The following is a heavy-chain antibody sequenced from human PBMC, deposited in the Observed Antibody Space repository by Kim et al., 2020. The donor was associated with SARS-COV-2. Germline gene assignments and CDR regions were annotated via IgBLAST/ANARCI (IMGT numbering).Heavy chain of an antibody. V-gene: IGHV3-21*01. J-gene: IGHJ4*02. Sequence: SVKGRFTISRDNAKNSLYLQMNSLRAEDTAVYYCARDPPYCSSTSCYADYWGQGTLVTVSS. D-gene: IGHD2-2*01. CDR3: ARDPPYCSSTSCYADY.